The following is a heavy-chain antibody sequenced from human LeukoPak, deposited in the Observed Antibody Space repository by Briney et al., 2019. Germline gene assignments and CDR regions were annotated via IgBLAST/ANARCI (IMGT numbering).Heavy chain of an antibody. CDR1: GFTFSSYA. CDR2: INADGEST. V-gene: IGHV3-23*01. CDR3: ARVPYSGTFGAEDY. D-gene: IGHD1-26*01. J-gene: IGHJ4*02. Sequence: GGSLRLSCAASGFTFSSYAMSWVRQAPGKGLEWVSIINADGESTYYADSVKGRFTISRDNFKNTLYLQMNSLRAEDTAVYYCARVPYSGTFGAEDYWGQGTLVTVSS.